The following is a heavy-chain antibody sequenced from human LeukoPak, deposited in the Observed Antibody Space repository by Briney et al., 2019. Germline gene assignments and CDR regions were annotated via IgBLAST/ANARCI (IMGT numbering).Heavy chain of an antibody. J-gene: IGHJ4*02. CDR2: IYSGGSI. V-gene: IGHV3-66*01. CDR3: ARVNSGYCSGGSCYSLFLNN. CDR1: GFTVSSTY. D-gene: IGHD2-15*01. Sequence: GGSLRLSCAASGFTVSSTYMSWVRQAPGKGLEWVSVIYSGGSIYYADSVKGRFTIYRDNSKNTLYLQMNTLRAEDTAVYYSARVNSGYCSGGSCYSLFLNNWGQGTLVTVSS.